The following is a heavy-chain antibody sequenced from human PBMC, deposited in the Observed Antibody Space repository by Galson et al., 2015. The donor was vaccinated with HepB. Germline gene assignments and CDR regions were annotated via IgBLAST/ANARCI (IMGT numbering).Heavy chain of an antibody. Sequence: SVKVSCKASGYTFTSYGISWVRQAPGQGLEWMGWISAYNGNTNYAQKLQGRVTMTTDTSTSTAYMELRSLRSDDTAVYYCARDVLWFGTPGWFDPWGQGTLVTVSS. CDR3: ARDVLWFGTPGWFDP. CDR1: GYTFTSYG. J-gene: IGHJ5*02. D-gene: IGHD3-10*01. V-gene: IGHV1-18*04. CDR2: ISAYNGNT.